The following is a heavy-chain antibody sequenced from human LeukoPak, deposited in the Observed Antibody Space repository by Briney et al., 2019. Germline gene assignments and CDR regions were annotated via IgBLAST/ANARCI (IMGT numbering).Heavy chain of an antibody. CDR3: ASDRAAADAFDI. CDR2: IIPIFGTA. D-gene: IGHD6-25*01. CDR1: GGTFSSYA. J-gene: IGHJ3*02. Sequence: VASVKVSCKASGGTFSSYAISWVRQAPGQGLEWMGGIIPIFGTANYAQKFQGRVTITADESTSTAYMELSSLRSEDTAVYYCASDRAAADAFDIWGQGTMVTVSS. V-gene: IGHV1-69*01.